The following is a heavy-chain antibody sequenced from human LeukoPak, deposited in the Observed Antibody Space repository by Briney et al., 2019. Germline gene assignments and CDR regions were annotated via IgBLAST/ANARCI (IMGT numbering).Heavy chain of an antibody. V-gene: IGHV1-2*02. CDR3: AREPYDSSGYSLAEYFQH. CDR1: GYTFTGYY. CDR2: INPNSGGT. D-gene: IGHD3-22*01. J-gene: IGHJ1*01. Sequence: APVKVSCKASGYTFTGYYMHWVRQAPGQGLEWMGWINPNSGGTNYAQKFQGRVTMTRDTSISTAYMELSRLRSDDTAVYYCAREPYDSSGYSLAEYFQHWGQGTLVTVSS.